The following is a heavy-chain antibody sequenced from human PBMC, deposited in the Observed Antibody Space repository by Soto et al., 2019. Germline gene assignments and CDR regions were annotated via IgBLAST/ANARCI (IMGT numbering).Heavy chain of an antibody. J-gene: IGHJ4*02. Sequence: GGSLRLSCAASGFTFSNTWMSWVRHAPGKGLQWVGRIKSKTDGGTTDYAAPVKGRFTISRDDSKNTLYLQMNSLKTEDTAVYYCTTAPYSGSYYRSAFDYWGQGTLVTVSS. CDR2: IKSKTDGGTT. CDR1: GFTFSNTW. CDR3: TTAPYSGSYYRSAFDY. D-gene: IGHD1-26*01. V-gene: IGHV3-15*01.